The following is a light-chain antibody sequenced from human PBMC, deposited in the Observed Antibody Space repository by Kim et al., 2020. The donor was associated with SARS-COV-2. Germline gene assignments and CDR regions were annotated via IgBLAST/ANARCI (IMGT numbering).Light chain of an antibody. CDR3: CSYAGINTLRVI. CDR1: RSDIGAYDY. J-gene: IGLJ2*01. CDR2: AVN. Sequence: QSALTQPPSVSGSPGQSVTISCTGTRSDIGAYDYVSWYQQSPGKAPRLIIYAVNRRPSGVPDRFSASKSANTASLTISGLQPDDEAEYHCCSYAGINTLRVIFGGGTQLTVL. V-gene: IGLV2-11*01.